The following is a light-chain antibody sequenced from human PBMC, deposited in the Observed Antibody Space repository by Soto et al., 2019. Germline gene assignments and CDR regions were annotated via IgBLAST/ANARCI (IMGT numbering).Light chain of an antibody. CDR3: SSYTASSTLV. CDR2: EVS. J-gene: IGLJ2*01. CDR1: SSDVGGYNY. Sequence: QSALTQPASVSGSPGQSITISCTGTSSDVGGYNYVSWYQQHPGKAPKLMIYEVSNRPSGVSNRFSGSKSGNTASLTISGLLDEDEAAYYCSSYTASSTLVFGGGTKLTVL. V-gene: IGLV2-14*01.